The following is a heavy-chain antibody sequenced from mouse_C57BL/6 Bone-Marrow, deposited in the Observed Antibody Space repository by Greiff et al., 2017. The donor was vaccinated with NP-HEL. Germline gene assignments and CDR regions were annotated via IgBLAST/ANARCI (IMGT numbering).Heavy chain of an antibody. D-gene: IGHD1-1*01. J-gene: IGHJ1*03. CDR2: INDDGSN. Sequence: EVQLQESGPGLVKPSQSLSLTCSVTGYSITSGYYWNWIRQFQGNQLGWTGYINDDGSNNYTPSLKNQISITRDTSKNQFFLKLNSVTTEDTATYYCAREPPSSGSSPSYWYFGGWGTGATVTVSS. CDR3: AREPPSSGSSPSYWYFGG. CDR1: GYSITSGYY. V-gene: IGHV3-6*01.